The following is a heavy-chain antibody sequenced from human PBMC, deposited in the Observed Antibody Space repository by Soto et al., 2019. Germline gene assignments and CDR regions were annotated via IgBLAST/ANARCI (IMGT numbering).Heavy chain of an antibody. D-gene: IGHD4-17*01. CDR1: GFTFGDYA. J-gene: IGHJ4*02. CDR2: IRSKAYGGTT. CDR3: TSVGDNGDYADY. V-gene: IGHV3-49*03. Sequence: EVQLVESGGGLVQPGRSLRLSCTASGFTFGDYAMSWFRQAPGKGLEWVGFIRSKAYGGTTEYAASVKGRFTISRDDSKSIAYLQMNSLKTEDTAVYYCTSVGDNGDYADYWGQGTLVTVSS.